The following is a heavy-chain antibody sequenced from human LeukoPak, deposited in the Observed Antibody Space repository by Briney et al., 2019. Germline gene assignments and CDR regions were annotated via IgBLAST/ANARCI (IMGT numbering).Heavy chain of an antibody. CDR2: ISGSGGST. Sequence: SGGSLRLSCAASGFTFSSYAMSWVRQAPGKGLEWVSAISGSGGSTYYADSVKGRFTISRDNSKNTLYLQMNSLRAEDTAVYYCAKGYYYDSSGYYSPFDYWGQGTLVTVSS. CDR3: AKGYYYDSSGYYSPFDY. D-gene: IGHD3-22*01. CDR1: GFTFSSYA. J-gene: IGHJ4*02. V-gene: IGHV3-23*01.